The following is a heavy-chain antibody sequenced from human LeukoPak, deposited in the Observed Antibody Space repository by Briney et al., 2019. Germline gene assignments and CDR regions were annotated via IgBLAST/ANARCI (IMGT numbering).Heavy chain of an antibody. V-gene: IGHV3-20*04. D-gene: IGHD3-9*01. Sequence: GGSLRLSCAASGFTFDDYGMSWVRQAPGKGLEWVSGINWNGGSTGYADSVKGRFTISRDNAKNSLYLQMNSLRAEDTALYYCARVANYDILTGYDYWGQGTLVAVSS. CDR2: INWNGGST. J-gene: IGHJ4*02. CDR1: GFTFDDYG. CDR3: ARVANYDILTGYDY.